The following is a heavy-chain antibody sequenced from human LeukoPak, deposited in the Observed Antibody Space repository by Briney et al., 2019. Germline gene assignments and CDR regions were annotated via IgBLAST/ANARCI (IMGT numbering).Heavy chain of an antibody. Sequence: RASVKVSCKASGGTFSSYAISWVRQAPGQGLEWMGGIIPIFGTANYAQKFQGRVAITADESTSTAYMELSSLRSEDTAVYYCARGKDYSPDYWGQGTLVTVSS. CDR3: ARGKDYSPDY. D-gene: IGHD4-11*01. V-gene: IGHV1-69*13. CDR1: GGTFSSYA. J-gene: IGHJ4*02. CDR2: IIPIFGTA.